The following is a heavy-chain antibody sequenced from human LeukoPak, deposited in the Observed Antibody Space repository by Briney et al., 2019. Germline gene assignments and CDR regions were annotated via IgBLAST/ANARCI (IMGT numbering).Heavy chain of an antibody. D-gene: IGHD5-18*01. J-gene: IGHJ4*02. V-gene: IGHV4-34*01. CDR2: INHSGST. CDR1: GGSISDYY. Sequence: SATLSLTCAVYGGSISDYYWSWIRQPPGKGLEWIGEINHSGSTNYNPSLKSRVTISVDTSKNQFSLKLSSVTAADTAVYYCARVGYSYGSDYWGQGTLVTVSS. CDR3: ARVGYSYGSDY.